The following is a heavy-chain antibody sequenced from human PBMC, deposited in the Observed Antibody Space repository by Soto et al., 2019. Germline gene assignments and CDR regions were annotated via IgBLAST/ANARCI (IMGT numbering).Heavy chain of an antibody. CDR2: ISGSVVST. J-gene: IGHJ4*02. Sequence: GGSLRLSCAASGLTFSSYAMSWVRQSPEKGLEWVSAISGSVVSTCSADSVKGRFTISRDNAKNTLYLQMNSLRAEDTAVYYFARAPCITVPAHNFDYCGQGVLVTVSS. CDR1: GLTFSSYA. D-gene: IGHD6-19*01. V-gene: IGHV3-23*01. CDR3: ARAPCITVPAHNFDY.